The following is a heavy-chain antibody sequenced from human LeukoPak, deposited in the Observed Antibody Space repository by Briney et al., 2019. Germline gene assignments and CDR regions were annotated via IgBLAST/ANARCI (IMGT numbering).Heavy chain of an antibody. D-gene: IGHD3-22*01. CDR1: GISFNNYW. CDR3: ATGLRNYYDY. CDR2: VNSDGSST. Sequence: GGSLRLSCAASGISFNNYWMHWVRQAPGKWLVWVSRVNSDGSSTVYADSVKGRFTISRDNARTTVYLQMSSLRLDDTATYYCATGLRNYYDYCGQGSLVTVSP. V-gene: IGHV3-74*01. J-gene: IGHJ4*02.